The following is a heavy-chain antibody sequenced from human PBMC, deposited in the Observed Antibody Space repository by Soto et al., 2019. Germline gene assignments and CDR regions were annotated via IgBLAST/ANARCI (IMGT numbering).Heavy chain of an antibody. J-gene: IGHJ4*02. Sequence: PGESLKISCRGSGFTFTNYWIAWVRQMPGKGLEWMGSIYPGDSETSYSPSFQGQVIISADKSISTAYLQWSSMKASDTAMYYCARAQGLAAAGTHWGQGTLVTVSS. CDR1: GFTFTNYW. V-gene: IGHV5-51*01. CDR3: ARAQGLAAAGTH. D-gene: IGHD6-13*01. CDR2: IYPGDSET.